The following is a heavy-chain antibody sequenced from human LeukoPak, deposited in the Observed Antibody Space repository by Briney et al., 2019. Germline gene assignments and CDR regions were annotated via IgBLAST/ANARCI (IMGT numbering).Heavy chain of an antibody. J-gene: IGHJ4*02. Sequence: PGRSLRFSCAASGFTFSSYGMHWVRQAPGKGLEWVAVISYDGSNKYYADSVKGRFTISRDNSKNTLYLQMNSLRAEDTAVYYCAKGRYPDSGSYYFDYWGQGTLVTVSS. D-gene: IGHD1-26*01. V-gene: IGHV3-30*18. CDR3: AKGRYPDSGSYYFDY. CDR2: ISYDGSNK. CDR1: GFTFSSYG.